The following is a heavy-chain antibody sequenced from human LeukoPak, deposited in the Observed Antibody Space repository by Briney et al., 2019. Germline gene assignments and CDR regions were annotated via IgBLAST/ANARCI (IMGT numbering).Heavy chain of an antibody. V-gene: IGHV3-21*01. CDR3: ASCSGGSCYSDY. Sequence: GGSPRLSCAASGFTFSSYSINWVRQAPGKGLEWVSSISSSSSYIYYADSVKGRFAISRDNAKNSLYLQMNSLRAEDTAVYYCASCSGGSCYSDYWGQGNLVTVSS. CDR1: GFTFSSYS. J-gene: IGHJ4*02. CDR2: ISSSSSYI. D-gene: IGHD2-15*01.